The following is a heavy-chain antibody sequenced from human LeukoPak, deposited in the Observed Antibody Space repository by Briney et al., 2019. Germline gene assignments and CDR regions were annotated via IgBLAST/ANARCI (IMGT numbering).Heavy chain of an antibody. Sequence: SETLSLTCAVSGGSISSSNWWSWVRQPPGKGLEWIGEIYHSGSTNYNPSLKSRVTISVDTSKNQFSLKLSSVTAADTAVYYCARDPPQRPRYCSGGSCYGYWGQGTLVTVSS. CDR3: ARDPPQRPRYCSGGSCYGY. D-gene: IGHD2-15*01. CDR1: GGSISSSNW. V-gene: IGHV4-4*02. CDR2: IYHSGST. J-gene: IGHJ4*02.